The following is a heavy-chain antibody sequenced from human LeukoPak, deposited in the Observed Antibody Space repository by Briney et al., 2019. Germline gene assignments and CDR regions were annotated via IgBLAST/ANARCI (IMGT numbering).Heavy chain of an antibody. CDR2: IYSSGTT. CDR1: GGSLSGYY. Sequence: SETLSLTCAVYGGSLSGYYWSWIRQPAGKGPEWIGHIYSSGTTNYNPSLKSRVTMSVDTSKNQFSLKLTSVTAADTAVYYCAREAGSYDSSGYYSLYYSFDYWGQGTLVTVSS. D-gene: IGHD3-22*01. J-gene: IGHJ4*02. CDR3: AREAGSYDSSGYYSLYYSFDY. V-gene: IGHV4-4*07.